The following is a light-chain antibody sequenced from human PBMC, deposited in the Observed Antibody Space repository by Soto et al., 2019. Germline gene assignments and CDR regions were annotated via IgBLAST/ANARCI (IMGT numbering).Light chain of an antibody. CDR1: SSDVGGYNY. CDR3: SSYTSSSIYV. CDR2: DVN. V-gene: IGLV2-14*03. J-gene: IGLJ1*01. Sequence: QSALTQPASVSGSPGQSITISCTGTSSDVGGYNYVSWYQQLPGKAPKLMIFDVNNRPSGVSNRFSGSKSGNTASLTISGLQAEDEADYYCSSYTSSSIYVFGTGTKVTVL.